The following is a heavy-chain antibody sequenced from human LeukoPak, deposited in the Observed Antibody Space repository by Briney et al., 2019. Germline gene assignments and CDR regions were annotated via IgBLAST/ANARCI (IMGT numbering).Heavy chain of an antibody. CDR3: AGGEGWTAED. CDR1: GFTVSRYW. V-gene: IGHV3-7*03. D-gene: IGHD3/OR15-3a*01. J-gene: IGHJ4*02. CDR2: IKEDGTEQ. Sequence: GGSLRLSCAASGFTVSRYWMTWVRQAPGKGLEWVATIKEDGTEQHLVEFVQGRFTVSRDNTENSVYLQMNSLRVEDTGVYFCAGGEGWTAEDWGQGTQVTVSS.